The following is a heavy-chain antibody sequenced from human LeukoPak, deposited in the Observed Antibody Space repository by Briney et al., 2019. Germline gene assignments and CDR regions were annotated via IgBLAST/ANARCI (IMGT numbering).Heavy chain of an antibody. Sequence: PGGSLRLSCAASGFTFSYYSMTWVRQAPGKGLEWVSSISSSSTYMYYADSLRGRFTISRDNAKNSLYLQMNSLRAEDTAVYYCARDQRYCSSSSCPWEPFDYWGQGTLVTVSS. CDR1: GFTFSYYS. CDR3: ARDQRYCSSSSCPWEPFDY. D-gene: IGHD2-2*01. V-gene: IGHV3-21*04. CDR2: ISSSSTYM. J-gene: IGHJ4*02.